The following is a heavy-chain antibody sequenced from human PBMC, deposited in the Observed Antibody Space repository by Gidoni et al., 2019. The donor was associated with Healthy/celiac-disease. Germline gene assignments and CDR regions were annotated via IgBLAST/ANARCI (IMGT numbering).Heavy chain of an antibody. D-gene: IGHD5-18*01. J-gene: IGHJ5*02. CDR3: ARGGGDGYRYGGYYP. CDR2: IYHSWST. Sequence: QVQLQESGPGLVKPSGTLSLTCAVSGGSISSSNWWSWVRQPPGKGLEWIGEIYHSWSTNYQPSLKGRVTISVDKSKDPFSLELSSGTGADTAVDYWARGGGDGYRYGGYYPWGQGTLVTVSS. CDR1: GGSISSSNW. V-gene: IGHV4-4*02.